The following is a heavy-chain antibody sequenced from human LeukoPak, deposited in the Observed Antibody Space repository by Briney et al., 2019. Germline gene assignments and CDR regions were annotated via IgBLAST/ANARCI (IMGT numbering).Heavy chain of an antibody. Sequence: SETLSLTCSVSGGSISSSTYYWGWVRQPPGKGLEWIGSIYYTGSTYYSPSLKSRVIMSVDTSKNQFSLKLTSVTAADTAVYYCARRKRGFPYYFDYWGQGTLVAVSS. D-gene: IGHD5-12*01. V-gene: IGHV4-39*01. CDR3: ARRKRGFPYYFDY. CDR1: GGSISSSTYY. J-gene: IGHJ4*02. CDR2: IYYTGST.